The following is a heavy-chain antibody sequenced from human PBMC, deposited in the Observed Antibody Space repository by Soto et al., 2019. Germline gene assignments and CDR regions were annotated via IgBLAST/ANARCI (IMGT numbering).Heavy chain of an antibody. J-gene: IGHJ4*02. CDR2: ISGSGGRS. CDR3: AKAYFVWSSEQPYYFDY. D-gene: IGHD3-16*01. Sequence: EVQLLDSGGGLVQPGGSLRLSCAASGFTFSNYAMTWVRQGPGQWLEWVSGISGSGGRSYYADSVKGRFTISRDNSKSTVYLQMNSLRAEDTAVYYCAKAYFVWSSEQPYYFDYWGQGTLVTVSS. V-gene: IGHV3-23*01. CDR1: GFTFSNYA.